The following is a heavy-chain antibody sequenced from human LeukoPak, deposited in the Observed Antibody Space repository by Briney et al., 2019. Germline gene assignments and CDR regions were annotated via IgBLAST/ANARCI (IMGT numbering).Heavy chain of an antibody. CDR2: IYSGGST. Sequence: PGGSLRLSCAASGFTFSSNYMSWVRQAPGKGLEWVSVIYSGGSTYYADSVKGRFTISRDNSKNTLYLQMNSLRAEDTAVYYCAREGVYDYVWGSYNWFDPWGQGTLVTVSS. J-gene: IGHJ5*02. CDR3: AREGVYDYVWGSYNWFDP. V-gene: IGHV3-66*01. CDR1: GFTFSSNY. D-gene: IGHD3-16*01.